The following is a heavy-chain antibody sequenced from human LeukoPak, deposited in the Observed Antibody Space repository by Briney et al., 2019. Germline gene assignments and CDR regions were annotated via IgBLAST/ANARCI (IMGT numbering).Heavy chain of an antibody. CDR2: ISSSSSYI. CDR1: GFTFSFYS. V-gene: IGHV3-21*01. D-gene: IGHD3-22*01. J-gene: IGHJ4*02. Sequence: GGSLRLSCAASGFTFSFYSMNWVRQAPGEGLEWVSSISSSSSYIYYADSVKGRFTISRDNAKDSLYLQMNSLRAEDTAVYYCARDVDSSGYYGYWGQGTLVTVSS. CDR3: ARDVDSSGYYGY.